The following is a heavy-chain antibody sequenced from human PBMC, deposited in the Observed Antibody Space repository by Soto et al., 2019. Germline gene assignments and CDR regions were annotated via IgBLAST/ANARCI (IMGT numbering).Heavy chain of an antibody. CDR1: GGSFSGY. D-gene: IGHD3-10*01. CDR2: IDHSGRT. CDR3: ALWFGDLNNYFDP. J-gene: IGHJ5*02. V-gene: IGHV4-34*01. Sequence: QVQLQQWGAGLLKPSETLSLTCAVYGGSFSGYWNWIRQSPGKGLEWVGEIDHSGRTKYNPSLKCRVTISIDTSKNQFSLKLSSVTAADTAIYYCALWFGDLNNYFDPWGQGTLVTVSS.